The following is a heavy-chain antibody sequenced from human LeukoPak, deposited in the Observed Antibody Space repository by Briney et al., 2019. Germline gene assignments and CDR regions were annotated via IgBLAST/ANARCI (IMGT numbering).Heavy chain of an antibody. D-gene: IGHD3-9*01. CDR2: ISGSGSDI. V-gene: IGHV3-11*01. Sequence: KPGGPLRLSCATSGFVFSDYYMSWIRQAPGKGLEWVSYISGSGSDISYANSVKGRFTISRDNAKGSLYLQMNSLRAADTAVYYCGTTAGKTGSDDWGQGTLVTFSA. CDR1: GFVFSDYY. J-gene: IGHJ4*02. CDR3: GTTAGKTGSDD.